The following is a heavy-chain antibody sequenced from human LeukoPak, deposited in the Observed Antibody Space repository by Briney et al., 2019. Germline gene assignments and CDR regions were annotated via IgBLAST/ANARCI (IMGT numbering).Heavy chain of an antibody. V-gene: IGHV4-59*12. D-gene: IGHD5-18*01. CDR1: GGSISSYY. J-gene: IGHJ4*02. Sequence: SETLSLTCTVSGGSISSYYWSWIRQPPGKGLEWIGYIYYSGSTNYNPSLKSRVTISVDTSKNQFSLRLSSVTAADTAVYYCARDSGGYSYGTDYWGQGTLVTVSS. CDR3: ARDSGGYSYGTDY. CDR2: IYYSGST.